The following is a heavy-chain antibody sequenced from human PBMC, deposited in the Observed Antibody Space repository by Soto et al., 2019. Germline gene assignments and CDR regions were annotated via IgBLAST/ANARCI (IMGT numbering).Heavy chain of an antibody. V-gene: IGHV3-30-3*01. CDR1: EFTFSSYA. D-gene: IGHD4-4*01. Sequence: QVQLVESGGGVVHPERSLRLSCSASEFTFSSYAMHWVRQAPGKGLEWVAGISYDGGHKFYGDSVRGRFTISRDSSKTTVFLQMNSLRPEDTAAYYCARGKTDCSNPRGPFFFYGMDVWGQGTTVTVSS. CDR2: ISYDGGHK. CDR3: ARGKTDCSNPRGPFFFYGMDV. J-gene: IGHJ6*02.